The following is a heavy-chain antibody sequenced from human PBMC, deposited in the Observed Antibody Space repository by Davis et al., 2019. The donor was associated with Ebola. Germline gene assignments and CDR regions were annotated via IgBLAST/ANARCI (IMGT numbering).Heavy chain of an antibody. CDR2: INPSRGST. V-gene: IGHV1-46*01. Sequence: SVKVSCKASGYTFTSYYMHWVPQAPAQGLEWMGIINPSRGSTSYAQKFQVRVTITRDTSASTAYMELSRLRSEDTAVYYCARDSGSGTFGGPDAFDVWGQGTMVTVSS. CDR1: GYTFTSYY. CDR3: ARDSGSGTFGGPDAFDV. J-gene: IGHJ3*01. D-gene: IGHD3-10*01.